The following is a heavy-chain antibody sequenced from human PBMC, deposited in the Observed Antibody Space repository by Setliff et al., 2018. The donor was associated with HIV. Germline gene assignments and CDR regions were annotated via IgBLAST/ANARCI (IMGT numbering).Heavy chain of an antibody. J-gene: IGHJ4*02. V-gene: IGHV4-4*09. CDR2: IYSTGST. CDR1: GGSIYNFY. CDR3: AILRLTMIMGVDYFDH. D-gene: IGHD3-22*01. Sequence: PSETLSLTCSVSGGSIYNFYWSWIRQSPGKGLEWIGYIYSTGSTNYNPSLTSRVTMSVDTSKNQFSPRLTSVTAADTAVYYCAILRLTMIMGVDYFDHWGQGTLVTVS.